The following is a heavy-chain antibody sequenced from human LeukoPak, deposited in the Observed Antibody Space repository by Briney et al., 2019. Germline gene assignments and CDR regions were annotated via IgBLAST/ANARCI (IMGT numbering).Heavy chain of an antibody. CDR3: TTYCRSTSCYTPPKQDV. CDR2: IIPILGIA. V-gene: IGHV1-69*04. J-gene: IGHJ6*02. CDR1: GGTFSSYA. Sequence: ASVKVSCKASGGTFSSYAISWVRQAPGQGLEWMGRIIPILGIANYAQKFQGRVTITADKSTSTAYMELSSLRSEDTAVYYCTTYCRSTSCYTPPKQDVWGQGTTVTVSS. D-gene: IGHD2-2*02.